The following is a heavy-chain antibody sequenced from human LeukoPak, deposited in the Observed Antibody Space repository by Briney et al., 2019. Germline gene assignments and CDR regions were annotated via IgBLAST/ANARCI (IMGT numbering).Heavy chain of an antibody. Sequence: GGSLRLSCAASGFTVSSNYMSWVRQAPGKGLEWVSVIYSGGSTYYADSVKGRFTISRDNSKNTLYLQMNSLRAEDTAVYYCAKEPGEGGSAFDYWGQGTLVTVYS. V-gene: IGHV3-66*01. D-gene: IGHD3-16*01. J-gene: IGHJ4*02. CDR2: IYSGGST. CDR1: GFTVSSNY. CDR3: AKEPGEGGSAFDY.